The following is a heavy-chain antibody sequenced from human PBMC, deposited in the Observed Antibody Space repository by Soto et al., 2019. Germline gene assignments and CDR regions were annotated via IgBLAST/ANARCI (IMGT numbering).Heavy chain of an antibody. CDR3: ARGEGGSITMVRGADFDFDD. CDR2: INHSGST. J-gene: IGHJ4*02. D-gene: IGHD3-10*01. CDR1: GGSFSGYY. V-gene: IGHV4-34*01. Sequence: SETLSLTCAVYGGSFSGYYWSWIRQPPGKGLEWIGEINHSGSTNYNPSLKSRVTISVDTSKNQFSLKLSSVTAADTAVYYCARGEGGSITMVRGADFDFDDWGQGTLVTVSS.